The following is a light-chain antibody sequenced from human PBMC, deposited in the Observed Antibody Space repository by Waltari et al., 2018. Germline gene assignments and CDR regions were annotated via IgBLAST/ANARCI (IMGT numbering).Light chain of an antibody. Sequence: EVVLTQSPGTLSLSPGESATLSCRATPGVRYNFLAWYQQKPGQAPRLLIFGAANRATGSPARFSGSGSGTDFTLTISRLEPEDFAVYYCQQYGTPPRTFGQGTKVDIK. CDR3: QQYGTPPRT. V-gene: IGKV3-20*01. J-gene: IGKJ1*01. CDR1: PGVRYNF. CDR2: GAA.